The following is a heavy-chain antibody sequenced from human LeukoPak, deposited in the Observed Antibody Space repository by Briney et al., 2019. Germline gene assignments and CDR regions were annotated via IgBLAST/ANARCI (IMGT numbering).Heavy chain of an antibody. J-gene: IGHJ3*02. CDR3: ATARIAVAENAFDI. CDR1: GGTFSSYA. CDR2: FDPEDGEA. V-gene: IGHV1-24*01. D-gene: IGHD6-19*01. Sequence: ASVKVSCKASGGTFSSYAISWVRQAPGQGLEWMGGFDPEDGEAIYAQKFQGRVTMTEDTSTDTAYMELSSLRSEDTAVYYCATARIAVAENAFDIWGQGTMVTVSS.